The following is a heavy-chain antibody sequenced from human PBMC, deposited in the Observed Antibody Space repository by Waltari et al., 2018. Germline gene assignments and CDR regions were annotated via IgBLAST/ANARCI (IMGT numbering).Heavy chain of an antibody. CDR3: AGGEAAAGTGYFQH. CDR1: GGSISSYY. Sequence: QVQLQESGPGLVKPSETLSLTCTVSGGSISSYYWSWIRQPPGKGLEWIGYIYYSGSTNYNPSLKSRVTISVDTSKNQFSLKLSSVTAADTAVYYCAGGEAAAGTGYFQHWGQGTLVTVSS. D-gene: IGHD6-13*01. CDR2: IYYSGST. J-gene: IGHJ1*01. V-gene: IGHV4-59*01.